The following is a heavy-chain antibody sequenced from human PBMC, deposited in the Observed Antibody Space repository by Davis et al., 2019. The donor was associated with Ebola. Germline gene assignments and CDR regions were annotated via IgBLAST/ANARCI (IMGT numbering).Heavy chain of an antibody. Sequence: AASVKVSCKASGYSFTDDGISWVRQAPGQGLEWMGRIILILGIANYAQKFQGRVTITADKSTSTAYMELSSLRSEDTAVYYCAREGYGDYVFDYWGQGTLVTVSS. D-gene: IGHD5-12*01. CDR2: IILILGIA. CDR3: AREGYGDYVFDY. CDR1: GYSFTDDG. J-gene: IGHJ4*02. V-gene: IGHV1-69*04.